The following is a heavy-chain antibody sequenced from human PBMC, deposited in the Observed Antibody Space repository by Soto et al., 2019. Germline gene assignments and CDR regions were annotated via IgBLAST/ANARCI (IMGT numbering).Heavy chain of an antibody. V-gene: IGHV1-2*04. CDR3: ARDLDTAMALGY. Sequence: ASAKVSCKASCYSFTSNGISWVRQAPGQGREWMGWISPNTGGTNYAQKFQGWFTMTRDTSISTAYMELSRLRSDVTAVYYCARDLDTAMALGYWGQGTLVTVSS. CDR2: ISPNTGGT. D-gene: IGHD5-18*01. CDR1: CYSFTSNG. J-gene: IGHJ4*02.